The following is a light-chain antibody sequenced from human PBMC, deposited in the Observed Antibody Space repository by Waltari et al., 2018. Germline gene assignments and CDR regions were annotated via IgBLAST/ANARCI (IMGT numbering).Light chain of an antibody. Sequence: QSVLTQPPSVSGDPGQRVTISCTGSSPNIGNSYVHWYQQFPGTAPKLLIFDTNKPPSGVSDRFSGSKSGASASLTSTGLQPGDEADYYCGAGAGSLSVFGGGTRLTVL. CDR3: GAGAGSLSV. V-gene: IGLV1-51*01. CDR2: DTN. J-gene: IGLJ2*01. CDR1: SPNIGNSY.